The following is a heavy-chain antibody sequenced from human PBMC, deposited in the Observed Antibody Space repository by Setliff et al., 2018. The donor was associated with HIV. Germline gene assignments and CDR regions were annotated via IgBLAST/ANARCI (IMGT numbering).Heavy chain of an antibody. D-gene: IGHD3-3*01. V-gene: IGHV1-18*01. CDR2: INVNNDAT. CDR1: GYSFTSYA. CDR3: VREADGPPGNYDL. J-gene: IGHJ4*02. Sequence: ASVKVSCKASGYSFTSYAISWVRQAPGQGLEWMGWINVNNDATNYAQKFQGRVSMTRDTSISTAYMELRSLTSDDTAVYYCVREADGPPGNYDLWGQGTLVTVSS.